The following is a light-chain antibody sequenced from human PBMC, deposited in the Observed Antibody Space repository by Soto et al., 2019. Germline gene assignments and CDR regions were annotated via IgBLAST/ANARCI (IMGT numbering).Light chain of an antibody. CDR3: QQRRNWPLT. CDR2: DAS. J-gene: IGKJ4*01. Sequence: EIVLTQSPATLSLSPGERVTLSCRPSQNIDTYLAWYQQKPGQAPSLLIYDASSRATGLPARFSGSGSGRDFTLTITSLEPEDSAVYYCQQRRNWPLTFGGGTKVDIK. V-gene: IGKV3-11*02. CDR1: QNIDTY.